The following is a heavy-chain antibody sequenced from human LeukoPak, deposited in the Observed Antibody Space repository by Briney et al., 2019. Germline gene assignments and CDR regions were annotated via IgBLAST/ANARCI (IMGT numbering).Heavy chain of an antibody. CDR2: ISSSSSYI. V-gene: IGHV3-21*01. Sequence: GGSPRLSCAASGFTFSSYSMNWVRQAPGKGLEWVSSISSSSSYIYYADSVKGRFTISRDNAKNSLYLQMNSLRAEDTAVYYCARDPGSGAFDIWGQGTMVTVSS. D-gene: IGHD1-14*01. CDR1: GFTFSSYS. CDR3: ARDPGSGAFDI. J-gene: IGHJ3*02.